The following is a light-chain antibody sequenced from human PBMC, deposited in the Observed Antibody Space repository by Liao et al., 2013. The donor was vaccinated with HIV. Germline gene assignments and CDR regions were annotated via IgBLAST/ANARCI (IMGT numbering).Light chain of an antibody. J-gene: IGLJ2*01. V-gene: IGLV3-25*03. CDR2: KDK. CDR1: ALPKQY. Sequence: SYELTQPPSVSVSPGQTARITCSGDALPKQYAYWYQQKPGQAPVLIIYKDKERPSGIPERFSGSSSGTTVTLTISGVQAEDEADYYCQSVDSSATHVVFGGGTKLTVL. CDR3: QSVDSSATHVV.